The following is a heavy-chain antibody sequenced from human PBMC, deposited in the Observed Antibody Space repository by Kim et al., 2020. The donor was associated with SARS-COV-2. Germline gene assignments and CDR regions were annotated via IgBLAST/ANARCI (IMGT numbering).Heavy chain of an antibody. Sequence: GGSLRLSCAASGFTFSSYSMNWVRQAPGKGLEWVSSISSSSSYIYYADSVKGRFTISRDNAKNSLYLQMNSLRAEDTAVYYCARAQTQRPVAFDIWGQGTMVTVSS. J-gene: IGHJ3*02. V-gene: IGHV3-21*01. CDR3: ARAQTQRPVAFDI. CDR1: GFTFSSYS. CDR2: ISSSSSYI. D-gene: IGHD6-25*01.